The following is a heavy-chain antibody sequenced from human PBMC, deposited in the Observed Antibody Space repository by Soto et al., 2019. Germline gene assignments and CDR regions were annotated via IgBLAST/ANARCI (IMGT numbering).Heavy chain of an antibody. D-gene: IGHD2-8*01. CDR2: IYWNDDK. CDR3: AHSDYGTNSICYRYYFDE. Sequence: ASGPPLVNPTQTLTLTCTFSGFSLSSSGVGVGWIRQPPGKALEWLAFIYWNDDKRYSPSLKSRLTITKDTSQNQVVLTMTNMDPVDTATYYCAHSDYGTNSICYRYYFDEWGKGKLVTVYS. CDR1: GFSLSSSGVG. J-gene: IGHJ4*02. V-gene: IGHV2-5*01.